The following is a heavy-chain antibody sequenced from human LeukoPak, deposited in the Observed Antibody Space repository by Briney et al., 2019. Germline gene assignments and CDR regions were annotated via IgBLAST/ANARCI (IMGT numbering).Heavy chain of an antibody. V-gene: IGHV3-48*01. D-gene: IGHD4-17*01. Sequence: PGGSLRLSCAASGFPFSTYSMHWVRQTPGKGLEWVSYINSSGRAIYYADSVRGRFTMSRANAKNSLFLQMNSLRAEDTAVYCCARDKGNDYETYDNWGEGTLVTVS. CDR3: ARDKGNDYETYDN. CDR1: GFPFSTYS. J-gene: IGHJ4*02. CDR2: INSSGRAI.